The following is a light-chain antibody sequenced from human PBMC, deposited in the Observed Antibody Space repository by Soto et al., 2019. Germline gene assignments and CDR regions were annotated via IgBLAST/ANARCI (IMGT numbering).Light chain of an antibody. V-gene: IGLV1-44*01. CDR2: SNN. J-gene: IGLJ2*01. CDR1: SSNIGSYT. CDR3: ATWDDSLNGAV. Sequence: QSVLTQPPSASGTPGQRVTISCSGSSSNIGSYTVNWYQHLPGTAPKLLIYSNNQRPSGVADRFSGSKSGTSASLAISGLQSEDEADYYCATWDDSLNGAVFGGGTKLTVL.